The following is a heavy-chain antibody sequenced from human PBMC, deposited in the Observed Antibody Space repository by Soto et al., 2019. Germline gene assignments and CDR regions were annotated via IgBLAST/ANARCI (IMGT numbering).Heavy chain of an antibody. CDR2: IWYDGSNK. CDR1: GFTFSSYG. V-gene: IGHV3-33*01. CDR3: ARDSQVVRYFDWLLSYFDY. J-gene: IGHJ4*02. Sequence: SGGSLRLSCAASGFTFSSYGMHWVRQAPGKGLEWVAVIWYDGSNKYYADSVKGRFTISRDNSKNTLYLQMNSLRAEDTAVYYCARDSQVVRYFDWLLSYFDYWGQGTLVTVSS. D-gene: IGHD3-9*01.